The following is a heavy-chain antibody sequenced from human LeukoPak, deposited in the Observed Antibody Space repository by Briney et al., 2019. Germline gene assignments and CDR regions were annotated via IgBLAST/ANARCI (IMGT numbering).Heavy chain of an antibody. CDR3: ARDRAQTYYYDSSGYLIDY. CDR2: ISSSGSYI. J-gene: IGHJ4*02. V-gene: IGHV3-21*01. Sequence: KPGGSLRLSCAASGFTFSSYSMNWVRQAPGKGLEWVSSISSSGSYIYYADSVKGRFTISRDNAKNSLYLQMNSLRAEDTAVYYCARDRAQTYYYDSSGYLIDYWGQGTLVTVSS. CDR1: GFTFSSYS. D-gene: IGHD3-22*01.